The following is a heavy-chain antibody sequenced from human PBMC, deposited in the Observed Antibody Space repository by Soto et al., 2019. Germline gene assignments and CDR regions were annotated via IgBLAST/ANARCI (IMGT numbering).Heavy chain of an antibody. CDR3: ARDLFDILTGYESPFDY. V-gene: IGHV1-18*01. Sequence: QVQLVQSGAEVKKPGASVKVSCKASGYTFTSYGISWVRQATGQGLEWMGWISAYNGNTNYAQKIQGRVTMTTDTSTSTAYMELRSLRSDDTAVYYCARDLFDILTGYESPFDYWGQGTLVTVSS. J-gene: IGHJ4*02. D-gene: IGHD3-9*01. CDR1: GYTFTSYG. CDR2: ISAYNGNT.